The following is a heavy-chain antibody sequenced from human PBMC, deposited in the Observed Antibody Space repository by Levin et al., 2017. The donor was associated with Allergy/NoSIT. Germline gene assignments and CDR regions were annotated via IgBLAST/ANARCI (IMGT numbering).Heavy chain of an antibody. CDR2: ISGGSSAI. CDR1: GFTFSSYS. D-gene: IGHD3-10*01. CDR3: QFRSYGSHI. Sequence: HSGGSLRLSCVGSGFTFSSYSINWVRQAPGKGLEWVSYISGGSSAIYYADSVKGRFTISRDNAKGSLYLQMNNLRDDDTALYYCQFRSYGSHICGQGTMVTVS. V-gene: IGHV3-48*02. J-gene: IGHJ3*02.